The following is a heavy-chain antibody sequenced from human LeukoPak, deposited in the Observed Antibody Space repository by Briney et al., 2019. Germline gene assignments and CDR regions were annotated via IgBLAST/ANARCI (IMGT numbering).Heavy chain of an antibody. J-gene: IGHJ4*02. CDR3: ASAYYHYYFDY. CDR2: ISSSGSTI. V-gene: IGHV3-48*03. D-gene: IGHD3-16*01. CDR1: GFTFSSYE. Sequence: GGSLRLSCAASGFTFSSYEMNWVRQAPGKGLEWVSYISSSGSTIYYADSVKGRFTISRDNAKNSLYLQMNSLRAEDSAVYYCASAYYHYYFDYWGQGTLVTVSS.